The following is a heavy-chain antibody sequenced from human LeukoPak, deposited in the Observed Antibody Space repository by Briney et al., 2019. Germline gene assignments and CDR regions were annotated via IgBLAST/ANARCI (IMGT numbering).Heavy chain of an antibody. J-gene: IGHJ3*02. V-gene: IGHV4-59*01. Sequence: PSETLSLTCTVSGGSIGSYYWSWIRQPPGKGLEWIGYIYYSGSTNYNPSLKSRVTISVDTSKNQFSLKLSSVTAADTAVYYCVGGTGAFDIWGQGTMVTVSS. CDR2: IYYSGST. D-gene: IGHD3-10*01. CDR1: GGSIGSYY. CDR3: VGGTGAFDI.